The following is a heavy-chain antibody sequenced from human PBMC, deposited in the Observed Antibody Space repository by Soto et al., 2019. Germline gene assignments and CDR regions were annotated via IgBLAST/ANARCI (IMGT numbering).Heavy chain of an antibody. Sequence: QVQLVESGGGVVQPGRSLRLSCASSGFRFCDYAIHWVRQAPGKGLEWVAVISYDGSNRYYGDSVKGRFTITRDNSMDTLYLQMNSLRVDDTAVYYCARDSVFGHYFGPNDYWGQGTLVTVSS. V-gene: IGHV3-30*03. J-gene: IGHJ4*02. CDR3: ARDSVFGHYFGPNDY. CDR1: GFRFCDYA. CDR2: ISYDGSNR. D-gene: IGHD4-17*01.